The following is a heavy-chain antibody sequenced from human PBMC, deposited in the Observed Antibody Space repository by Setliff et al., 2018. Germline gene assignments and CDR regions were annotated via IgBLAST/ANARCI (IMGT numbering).Heavy chain of an antibody. V-gene: IGHV3-66*02. CDR2: IYNNGAT. D-gene: IGHD3-22*01. CDR3: AMEAGFWANYEYYMDV. CDR1: GSNVSTNF. J-gene: IGHJ6*03. Sequence: GGSLRLSCATSGSNVSTNFMSWVRQAPGKGLEWVSVIYNNGATYYAGSVRGRFIISRDNSKNTLYLQMNRLRREDTAVYFCAMEAGFWANYEYYMDVWGKGTTVTVSS.